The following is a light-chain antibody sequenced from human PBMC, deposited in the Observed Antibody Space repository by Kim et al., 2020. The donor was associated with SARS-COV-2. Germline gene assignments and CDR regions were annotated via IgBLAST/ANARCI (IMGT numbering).Light chain of an antibody. CDR3: QEYSGLWT. CDR1: QSISTW. J-gene: IGKJ1*01. V-gene: IGKV1-5*03. Sequence: DIQVTQTPSTLIASVGDRVTITCRASQSISTWLAWYQQKPGKAPKLLIYRASSLERGVPSNFSASGSGTEFTLTINNLQPDDISTYYCQEYSGLWTFGQGTKVDIK. CDR2: RAS.